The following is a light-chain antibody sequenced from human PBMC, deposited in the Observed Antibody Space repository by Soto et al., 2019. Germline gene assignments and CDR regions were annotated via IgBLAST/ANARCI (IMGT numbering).Light chain of an antibody. CDR3: LHVASFPIS. Sequence: DIQLTQSPSSVSASVGDRVTITCRANQFIKGHLVWYQQKPGKAPDLLIYLASTLHSGVPSRFSGSGFGTDFNLTINSLQPEDVGTYFCLHVASFPISFGPGTRLE. CDR1: QFIKGH. J-gene: IGKJ5*01. V-gene: IGKV1-12*01. CDR2: LAS.